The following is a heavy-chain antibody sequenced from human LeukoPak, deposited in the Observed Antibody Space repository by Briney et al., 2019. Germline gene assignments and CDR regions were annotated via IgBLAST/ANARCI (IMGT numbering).Heavy chain of an antibody. CDR3: ARDHRDSSSSRGYYFDY. J-gene: IGHJ4*02. D-gene: IGHD6-6*01. CDR2: INPSGGST. V-gene: IGHV1-46*01. Sequence: ASVKVSCKASGCTFTNYYMHWVRQAPGQGLEWMGIINPSGGSTSSAQKFQGRVTMTRDTSTSTFYMELSSLRSEDTAVYYCARDHRDSSSSRGYYFDYWGQGTLVTVSS. CDR1: GCTFTNYY.